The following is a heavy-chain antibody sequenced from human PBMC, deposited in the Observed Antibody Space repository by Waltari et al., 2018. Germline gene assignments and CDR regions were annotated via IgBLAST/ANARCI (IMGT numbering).Heavy chain of an antibody. D-gene: IGHD6-19*01. CDR1: GFTFDDYA. CDR2: ISWNSGSI. J-gene: IGHJ6*02. V-gene: IGHV3-9*01. CDR3: AKDSGRNSGWRMDV. Sequence: EVQLVESGGGLVQPGRSLGLSCAASGFTFDDYAMHWVRQAPGKGLEWVSGISWNSGSIGYADSVKDRFTISRDNAKNSLYLQMNSLRAEDTALYYCAKDSGRNSGWRMDVWGQGTTVTVSS.